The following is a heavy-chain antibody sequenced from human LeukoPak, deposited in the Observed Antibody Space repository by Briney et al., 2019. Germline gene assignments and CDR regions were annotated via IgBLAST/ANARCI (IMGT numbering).Heavy chain of an antibody. J-gene: IGHJ4*02. CDR3: ARDYCSSTSCLFDY. V-gene: IGHV1-2*06. CDR1: GYTFTAYH. D-gene: IGHD2-2*01. CDR2: INPNSGDT. Sequence: GASVKVSCKASGYTFTAYHMHWVRQAPGQGLEWMGRINPNSGDTNYAQEFQGRVTMTRDTSISTAYMELSRLRSDDTAVYYCARDYCSSTSCLFDYWGQGTLVSVSS.